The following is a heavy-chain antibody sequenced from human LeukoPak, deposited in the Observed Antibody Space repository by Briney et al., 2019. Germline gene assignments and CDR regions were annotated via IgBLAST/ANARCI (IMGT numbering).Heavy chain of an antibody. V-gene: IGHV1-2*02. CDR3: ARSGYQYGLDV. CDR2: INYNSGGT. CDR1: GYTXSGYY. Sequence: ASVKVSCKASGYTXSGYYMHWVRQAPGQGLEWMGWINYNSGGTNYAQKFQGRVTMTRDTSISTLYMEVSRLTSDDTAVYYCARSGYQYGLDVWGQGTTVTVSS. J-gene: IGHJ6*02. D-gene: IGHD5-18*01.